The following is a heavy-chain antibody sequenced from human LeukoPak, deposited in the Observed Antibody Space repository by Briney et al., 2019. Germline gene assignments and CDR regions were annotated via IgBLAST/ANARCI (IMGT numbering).Heavy chain of an antibody. Sequence: SETLSLTCTVSGGSISSYYWSWIWQPPGKGLEWIGYIYYSGSTNYNPSLKSRVTISVDTSKNQFSLKLSSVTAADTAVYYCASTRLNYYDGSGYYPYYYGMDVWGQGTTVTVSS. D-gene: IGHD3-22*01. CDR1: GGSISSYY. V-gene: IGHV4-59*08. J-gene: IGHJ6*02. CDR3: ASTRLNYYDGSGYYPYYYGMDV. CDR2: IYYSGST.